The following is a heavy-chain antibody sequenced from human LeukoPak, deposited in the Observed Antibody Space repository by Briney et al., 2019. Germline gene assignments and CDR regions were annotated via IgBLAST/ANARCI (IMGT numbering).Heavy chain of an antibody. CDR3: ASEGSSHDAFDI. V-gene: IGHV3-23*01. J-gene: IGHJ3*02. CDR1: EFTFRSHV. D-gene: IGHD3-10*01. Sequence: GGSLRLSCAASEFTFRSHVMSWVRQAPGKGLEWISAIVGSGSTTHYADSVKGRFTISRDNSKNTLYLQMNSLRADDTALYYCASEGSSHDAFDIWGQGTVVTVS. CDR2: IVGSGSTT.